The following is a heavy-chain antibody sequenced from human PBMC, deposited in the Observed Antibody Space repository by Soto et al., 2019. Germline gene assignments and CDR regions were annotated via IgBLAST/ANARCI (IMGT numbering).Heavy chain of an antibody. CDR2: IYYSGST. D-gene: IGHD6-19*01. J-gene: IGHJ6*03. Sequence: QLQLQESGPGLVKPSETLSLTCTVSGGSISSSSYYWGWIRQPPGKGLEWIGSIYYSGSTYYNPSLKSRVNISVDTSKNQFSLKLSSVTAADTAVYYCARSIAVAGNLFYYYYYMDVWGKGTTVTVSS. CDR1: GGSISSSSYY. CDR3: ARSIAVAGNLFYYYYYMDV. V-gene: IGHV4-39*01.